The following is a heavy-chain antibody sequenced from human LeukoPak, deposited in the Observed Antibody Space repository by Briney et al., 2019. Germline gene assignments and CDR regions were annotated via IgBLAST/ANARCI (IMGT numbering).Heavy chain of an antibody. CDR1: GFTFSNAW. Sequence: PGGTLRLSCAASGFTFSNAWMSWVRQAPGKGLEWVGRIKSKTDGGTTDYAAPVKGRFTISRDDSKNTLYLQMNSLKTEDTAVYYCTATYYGSWRHYYYMDVWGKGTTVTVSS. CDR2: IKSKTDGGTT. D-gene: IGHD3-10*01. V-gene: IGHV3-15*01. CDR3: TATYYGSWRHYYYMDV. J-gene: IGHJ6*03.